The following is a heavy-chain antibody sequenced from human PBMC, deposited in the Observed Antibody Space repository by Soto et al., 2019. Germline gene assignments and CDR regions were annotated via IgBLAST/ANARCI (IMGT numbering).Heavy chain of an antibody. CDR1: GYTFTVSY. D-gene: IGHD2-8*01. CDR2: IKPNSGAT. CDR3: ATAVNPFCANGARIHSYGLDV. V-gene: IGHV1-2*04. J-gene: IGHJ6*02. Sequence: RASVKVCCEASGYTFTVSYLQWVLQSAAQWLEGMGSIKPNSGATNYVEKVKGWVTLTRDTSMSTVCMELTRLRSNDTAVYYCATAVNPFCANGARIHSYGLDVWGQGTKVTASS.